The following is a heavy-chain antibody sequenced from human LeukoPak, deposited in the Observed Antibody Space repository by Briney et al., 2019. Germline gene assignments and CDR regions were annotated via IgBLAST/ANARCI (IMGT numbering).Heavy chain of an antibody. J-gene: IGHJ3*02. D-gene: IGHD5-12*01. CDR1: GGFISSGTYY. Sequence: SETLSLTCTVSGGFISSGTYYWGWIRQPPGKGLEWIGTIYYSGTTYYYNPSLRSRVTISLDKSKNQFSLKLRSVTATDTAAYYGARYSSFDFFDIGGKGKRVPVSS. V-gene: IGHV4-39*01. CDR2: IYYSGTTY. CDR3: ARYSSFDFFDI.